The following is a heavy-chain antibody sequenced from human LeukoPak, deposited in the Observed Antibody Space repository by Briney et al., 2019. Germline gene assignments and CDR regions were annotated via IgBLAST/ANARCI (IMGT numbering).Heavy chain of an antibody. CDR2: IYHSGST. D-gene: IGHD5-24*01. CDR1: GGSISSSNW. Sequence: PSGTLSLTCAVSGGSISSSNWWSWVRQPPGKGLEWIGEIYHSGSTNYNPSLKSRVTISVDTSKNQFSLKLSSVTAADTAVYYCARHKRRWLQLCWFDPWGQGTLVTVSS. J-gene: IGHJ5*02. V-gene: IGHV4-4*02. CDR3: ARHKRRWLQLCWFDP.